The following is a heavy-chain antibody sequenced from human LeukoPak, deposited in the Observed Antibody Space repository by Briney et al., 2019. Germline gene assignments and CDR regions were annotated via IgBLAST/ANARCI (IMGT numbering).Heavy chain of an antibody. CDR3: AKAGYSYGHPPDY. D-gene: IGHD5-18*01. J-gene: IGHJ4*02. CDR1: GFTFSSYG. Sequence: GGSLRLSCAASGFTFSSYGMHWVRQAPGKGLEGVAFIRYDGSNKYYADSVKGRFTISRDNSKNTLYLQMNSLRAEDTAVYYCAKAGYSYGHPPDYWGQGTLVSVFS. CDR2: IRYDGSNK. V-gene: IGHV3-30*02.